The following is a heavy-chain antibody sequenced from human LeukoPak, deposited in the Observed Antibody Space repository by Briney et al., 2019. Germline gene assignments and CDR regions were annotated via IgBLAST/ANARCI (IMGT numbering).Heavy chain of an antibody. J-gene: IGHJ4*02. CDR2: ISSSSSYT. V-gene: IGHV3-11*05. CDR3: ARVVSGSYSVDY. D-gene: IGHD1-26*01. CDR1: GFTFSDYY. Sequence: GGSLRLSCAASGFTFSDYYMSWIRQAPGKGLEWVSYISSSSSYTNYADSVKGRFTISRDNAKNSLYLQMNGLRAEDTAVYYCARVVSGSYSVDYWGQGTLVTVSS.